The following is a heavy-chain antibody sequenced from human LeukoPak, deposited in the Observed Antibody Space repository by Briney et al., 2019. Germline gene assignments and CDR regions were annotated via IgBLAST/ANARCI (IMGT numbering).Heavy chain of an antibody. CDR3: AKDSPYYYDSSGYYPDY. CDR1: GFTFSSYA. D-gene: IGHD3-22*01. V-gene: IGHV3-23*01. Sequence: QPGGSLRLSCAASGFTFSSYAMSWVRQAPGKGLEWVSAISGSGGSTYYADSVKGRFTISRDNSKNTLYLQMNSLRAEDTAVYYCAKDSPYYYDSSGYYPDYWVQGTLVTVSS. J-gene: IGHJ4*02. CDR2: ISGSGGST.